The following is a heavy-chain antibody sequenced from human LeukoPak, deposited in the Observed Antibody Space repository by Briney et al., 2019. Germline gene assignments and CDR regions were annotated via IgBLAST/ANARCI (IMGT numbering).Heavy chain of an antibody. J-gene: IGHJ4*02. CDR2: IYSGGST. V-gene: IGHV3-66*01. CDR1: GFTVSSNY. Sequence: GGSLRLSCAASGFTVSSNYMSWARQAPGKGLEWVSVIYSGGSTYYADSVKGRFTISRDNSKNTLYLQMNSLRAEDTAVYHCARDPEGLVEGYWGQGTLVTVSS. CDR3: ARDPEGLVEGY. D-gene: IGHD2-8*02.